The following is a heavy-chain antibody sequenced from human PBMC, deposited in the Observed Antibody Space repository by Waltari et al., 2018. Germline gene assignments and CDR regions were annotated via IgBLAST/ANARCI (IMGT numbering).Heavy chain of an antibody. D-gene: IGHD7-27*01. Sequence: EVQLVESGGGLVQPGGSLRLSCAASGLTFSSYWMTWVRQAPGKGLEWVGIRKQDGSEKHYVDSVKGRFTISRDNAKNSLYLQMNSLRVEDTAIYYCARGNWAPFDYWGQGTLVTVSS. CDR3: ARGNWAPFDY. J-gene: IGHJ4*02. CDR2: RKQDGSEK. V-gene: IGHV3-7*01. CDR1: GLTFSSYW.